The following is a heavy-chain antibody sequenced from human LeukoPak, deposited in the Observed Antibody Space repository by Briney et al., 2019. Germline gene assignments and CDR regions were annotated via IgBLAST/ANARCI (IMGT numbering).Heavy chain of an antibody. CDR2: ISGSGST. CDR1: GFTFSSYA. CDR3: AKDLRYYDSSGYYGS. Sequence: GGSLRLSCAASGFTFSSYAMSWVRQAPGKGLEWVSAISGSGSTYYADSVKGRFTISRDNSKNTLYLQMNSLRAEDTAVYYCAKDLRYYDSSGYYGSWGQGTLVTVSS. D-gene: IGHD3-22*01. J-gene: IGHJ5*02. V-gene: IGHV3-23*01.